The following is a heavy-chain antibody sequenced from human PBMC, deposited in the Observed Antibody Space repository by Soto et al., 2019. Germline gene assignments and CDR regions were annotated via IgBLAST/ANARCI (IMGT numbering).Heavy chain of an antibody. CDR3: ARDRVMRGNSYYYGMDV. Sequence: ASVKVSCKASGYTFTSYGISWVRQAPGQGLEWMGWISAYNGNTNYAQKLQGRVTMTTDTSTSTAYMELSSLRSEDTAVYYCARDRVMRGNSYYYGMDVWGQGTTVTVSS. D-gene: IGHD2-21*01. V-gene: IGHV1-18*01. CDR1: GYTFTSYG. J-gene: IGHJ6*02. CDR2: ISAYNGNT.